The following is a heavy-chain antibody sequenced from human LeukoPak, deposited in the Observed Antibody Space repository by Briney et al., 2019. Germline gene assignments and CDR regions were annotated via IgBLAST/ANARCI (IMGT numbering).Heavy chain of an antibody. CDR3: ARATMVLHLSPYYYYYGMDV. D-gene: IGHD3-10*01. CDR1: GGTFSSYA. V-gene: IGHV1-69*04. Sequence: ASVKVSCKASGGTFSSYAISWVRQAPGQGLEWMGRIIPILGIANYAQKFQGRVTITADKSTSTAYMGLSSLRSEDTAVYYCARATMVLHLSPYYYYYGMDVWGQGTTVTVSS. J-gene: IGHJ6*02. CDR2: IIPILGIA.